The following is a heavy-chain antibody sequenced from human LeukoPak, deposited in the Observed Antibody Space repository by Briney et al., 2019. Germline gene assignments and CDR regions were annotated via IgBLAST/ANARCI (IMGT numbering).Heavy chain of an antibody. V-gene: IGHV4-34*01. CDR1: GFTFSSYS. Sequence: GSLRLSCAASGFTFSSYSMNWVRQPPGKGLEWIGEINHSGSTNYNPSLKSRVTISVDTSKNQFSLKLSSVTAADTAVYYCARHESGRGSGWSDYYFDYWGQGTLVTVSS. CDR3: ARHESGRGSGWSDYYFDY. CDR2: INHSGST. J-gene: IGHJ4*02. D-gene: IGHD6-19*01.